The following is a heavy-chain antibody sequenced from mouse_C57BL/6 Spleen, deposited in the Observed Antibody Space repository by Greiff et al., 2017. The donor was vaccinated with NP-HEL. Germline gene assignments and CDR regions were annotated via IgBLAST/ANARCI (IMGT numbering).Heavy chain of an antibody. J-gene: IGHJ2*01. V-gene: IGHV1-76*01. D-gene: IGHD2-5*01. Sequence: QVHVKQSGAELVRPGASVKLSCKASGYTFTDYYINWVKQRPGQGLEWIARIYPGSGNTYYNEKFKGKATLTAEKSSSTAYMQLSSLTSEDSAVYFCARWYYSNYFDYWGQGTTLTVSS. CDR3: ARWYYSNYFDY. CDR2: IYPGSGNT. CDR1: GYTFTDYY.